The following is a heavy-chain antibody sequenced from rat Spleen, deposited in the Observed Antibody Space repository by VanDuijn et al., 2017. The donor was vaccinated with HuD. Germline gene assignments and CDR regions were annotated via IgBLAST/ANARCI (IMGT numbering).Heavy chain of an antibody. CDR3: ATLTPLFAY. CDR1: GFNFNDYW. D-gene: IGHD3-1*01. Sequence: EVKLVESGGGLVQPGRSLKLSCAASGFNFNDYWMGWVRQAPTKGLEWVASISPSGGSTHYRDSVKGRFTISRDNAESTLYLQMDSLRSEDTATYYCATLTPLFAYWGQGTLVTVSS. V-gene: IGHV5-19*01. CDR2: ISPSGGST. J-gene: IGHJ3*01.